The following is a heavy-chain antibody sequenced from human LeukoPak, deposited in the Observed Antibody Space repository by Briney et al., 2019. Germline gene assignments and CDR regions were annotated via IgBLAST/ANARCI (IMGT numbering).Heavy chain of an antibody. D-gene: IGHD3-16*02. CDR2: IYTTGKT. J-gene: IGHJ4*02. Sequence: SETLSLTCTVSSGSINSYYWGWVRQPAGRGLEWIGRIYTTGKTDYNPSLKSRLTMPVDTSKRQFSLNLTSVTAADTAISYCARQGYTASHYFLDYWSQGTLVTVSS. CDR3: ARQGYTASHYFLDY. V-gene: IGHV4-4*07. CDR1: SGSINSYY.